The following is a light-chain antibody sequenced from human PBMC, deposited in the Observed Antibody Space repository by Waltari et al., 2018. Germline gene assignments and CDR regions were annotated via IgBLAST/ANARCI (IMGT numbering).Light chain of an antibody. CDR3: QVWDSSSDHVV. CDR2: HDS. CDR1: NIGSKS. V-gene: IGLV3-21*03. J-gene: IGLJ2*01. Sequence: SYVLTQQPSVSVAPGKTARITCGGNNIGSKSMHWYQQKPGQAPVLVVYHDSDRPSGIPERISGFTSGNTATLTISRVEAGDEADYYCQVWDSSSDHVVFGGGTKLTVL.